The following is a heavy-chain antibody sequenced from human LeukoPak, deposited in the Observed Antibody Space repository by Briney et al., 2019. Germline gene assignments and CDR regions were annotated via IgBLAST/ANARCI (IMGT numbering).Heavy chain of an antibody. D-gene: IGHD3-16*01. V-gene: IGHV3-74*01. Sequence: PGGSLRLSCAASGFTFSSYWMHWVGQAPGKGLVWVPRINSDGSSTNYADSVKGRFTISRDNAKNTLYLQMNSLRAEDTAVYYCARQRGIPDYWGQGTLVTVSS. CDR1: GFTFSSYW. CDR3: ARQRGIPDY. J-gene: IGHJ4*02. CDR2: INSDGSST.